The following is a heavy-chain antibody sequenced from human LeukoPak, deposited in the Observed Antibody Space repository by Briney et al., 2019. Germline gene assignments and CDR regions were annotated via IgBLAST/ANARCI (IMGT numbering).Heavy chain of an antibody. J-gene: IGHJ4*02. CDR3: ARDVGGPSDY. Sequence: SETLSLTCSVSGGSISSSSYYWGWIRQSPGKGLDWIGSISYIGCAYSYPSLKSRATISVDTSKNQFSLKLNSVTAEDTAVYYCARDVGGPSDYWGQGTLVTVSS. V-gene: IGHV4-39*07. CDR1: GGSISSSSYY. CDR2: ISYIGCA. D-gene: IGHD6-25*01.